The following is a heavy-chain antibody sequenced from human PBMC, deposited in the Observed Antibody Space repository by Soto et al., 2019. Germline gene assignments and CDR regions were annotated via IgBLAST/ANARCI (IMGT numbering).Heavy chain of an antibody. CDR3: AIDPFGRRHSGTYTKYYYYGIDV. J-gene: IGHJ6*02. V-gene: IGHV4-59*01. D-gene: IGHD1-26*01. CDR1: GASMSSYY. CDR2: VYYSGGT. Sequence: ETLSLTCTVSGASMSSYYWSWIRQPPVEGLEWIGDVYYSGGTNYNPSLKSRVAMSVDTSKNRFSLTLSSVTAADTAEYFCAIDPFGRRHSGTYTKYYYYGIDVCGQGTTVTVCS.